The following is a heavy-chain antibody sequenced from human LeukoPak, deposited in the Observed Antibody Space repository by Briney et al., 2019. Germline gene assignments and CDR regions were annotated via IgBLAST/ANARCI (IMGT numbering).Heavy chain of an antibody. CDR2: IYYSGST. CDR1: GVSISAYF. J-gene: IGHJ4*02. V-gene: IGHV4-59*01. D-gene: IGHD5-12*01. CDR3: AKEISGYDWAPLVN. Sequence: SETLSLTCTVSGVSISAYFWSWIRQPPGKGLEWIGYIYYSGSTNYNPSLKSRVTISVDTSKNQFSLKLSSVTAADTAVYYCAKEISGYDWAPLVNWGQGTLVTVSS.